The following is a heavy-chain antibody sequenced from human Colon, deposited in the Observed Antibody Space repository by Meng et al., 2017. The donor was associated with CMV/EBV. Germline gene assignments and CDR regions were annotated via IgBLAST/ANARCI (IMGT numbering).Heavy chain of an antibody. D-gene: IGHD2-2*01. CDR3: AKDPRAGVVPAAQFDY. Sequence: GESLKISCAASGFTFSSYGMHWVRQAPGKGLEWVAVIWYDGSNKYYAASVKGRFTISRDNSKNTLYLQMNSLRAEDTAVYYCAKDPRAGVVPAAQFDYWGQGTLVTVSS. CDR1: GFTFSSYG. V-gene: IGHV3-33*06. J-gene: IGHJ4*02. CDR2: IWYDGSNK.